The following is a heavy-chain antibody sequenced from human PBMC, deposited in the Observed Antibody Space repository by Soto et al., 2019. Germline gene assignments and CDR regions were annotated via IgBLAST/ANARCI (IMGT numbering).Heavy chain of an antibody. D-gene: IGHD3-9*01. Sequence: SETLSLTCTVSGGSISSYYWSWIRQPPGKGLEWIGYIYYSGSTNYNPSLKSRVTISVDKSKNQFSLKLSSVTAADTAVYYCARSRARRANFYDILTGSDYWGQGTLVTVSS. CDR1: GGSISSYY. CDR3: ARSRARRANFYDILTGSDY. CDR2: IYYSGST. V-gene: IGHV4-59*12. J-gene: IGHJ4*02.